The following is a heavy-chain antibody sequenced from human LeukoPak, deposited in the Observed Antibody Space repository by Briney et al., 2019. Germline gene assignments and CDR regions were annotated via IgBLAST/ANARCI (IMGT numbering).Heavy chain of an antibody. V-gene: IGHV3-7*01. Sequence: ASVKVSCKASGYTFTSYYMHWVRQAPGKGLEWVANIKQDGNEKYYADSVKGRFTISRDNGKNSLDLQMNSLRADDTAVYYCARDTLGEGEDADYAVYYFDYWGQGTVVTVSS. CDR1: GYTFTSYY. CDR2: IKQDGNEK. D-gene: IGHD3-10*01. CDR3: ARDTLGEGEDADYAVYYFDY. J-gene: IGHJ4*02.